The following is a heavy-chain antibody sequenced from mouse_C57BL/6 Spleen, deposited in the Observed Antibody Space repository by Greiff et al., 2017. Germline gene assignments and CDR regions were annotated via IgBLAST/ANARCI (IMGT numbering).Heavy chain of an antibody. D-gene: IGHD2-2*01. V-gene: IGHV5-17*01. Sequence: EVKLVESGGGLVKPGGSLKLSCAASGFTFSDYGMHWVRQAPEKGLEWVAYISSGSSTIYYADTVKGRFTISRDNAKNTLFLQMTSLRSEDTAMYYCARTGYGPYAMGYWGQGTSVTVSS. J-gene: IGHJ4*01. CDR1: GFTFSDYG. CDR2: ISSGSSTI. CDR3: ARTGYGPYAMGY.